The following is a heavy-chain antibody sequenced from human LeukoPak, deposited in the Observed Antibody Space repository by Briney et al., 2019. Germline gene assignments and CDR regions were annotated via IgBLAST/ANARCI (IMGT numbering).Heavy chain of an antibody. J-gene: IGHJ3*02. CDR3: ARDLGVVTTNDAFDI. D-gene: IGHD3-3*01. CDR2: IYTSGST. V-gene: IGHV4-4*07. Sequence: SETLSLTCTVSGGSISSYYWSWIRQPAGKGLEWIGRIYTSGSTNYNPSLKSRVTMSVDTSKNQFSLKLSSVTAADTAVYYCARDLGVVTTNDAFDIWGQGTMVTVSS. CDR1: GGSISSYY.